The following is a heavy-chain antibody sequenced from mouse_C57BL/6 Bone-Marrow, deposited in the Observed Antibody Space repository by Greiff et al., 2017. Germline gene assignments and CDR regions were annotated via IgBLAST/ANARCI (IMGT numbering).Heavy chain of an antibody. J-gene: IGHJ2*01. CDR3: ARELNWDGNYFDY. V-gene: IGHV1-80*01. D-gene: IGHD4-1*01. Sequence: QVHVKQSGAELVKPGASVKISCKASGYAFSSYWMNWVKQRPGKGLEWIGQIYPGDGDTNYNGKFKGKATLTADKSSSTAYMQLSSLTSEDSAVYFCARELNWDGNYFDYWGQGTTLTVSS. CDR1: GYAFSSYW. CDR2: IYPGDGDT.